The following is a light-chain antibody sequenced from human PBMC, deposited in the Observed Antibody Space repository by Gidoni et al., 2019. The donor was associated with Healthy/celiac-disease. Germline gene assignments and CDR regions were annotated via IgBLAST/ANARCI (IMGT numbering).Light chain of an antibody. J-gene: IGLJ2*01. V-gene: IGLV3-1*01. CDR3: QAWDSSTSHVV. Sequence: YELTQPPSVSVSPGQTASITCSGDKLGDKYACWYQQKPGQSPVLVIYQDSKRPSGIPERFSGSNSGNTATLTISGTQAMDEADYYCQAWDSSTSHVVFGGGTKQTVL. CDR2: QDS. CDR1: KLGDKY.